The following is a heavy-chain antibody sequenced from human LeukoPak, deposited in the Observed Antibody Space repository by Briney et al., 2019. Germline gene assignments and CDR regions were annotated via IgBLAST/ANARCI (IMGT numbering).Heavy chain of an antibody. J-gene: IGHJ4*02. CDR3: ARDLSSGSYNFDY. CDR1: GGTFSSYA. D-gene: IGHD3-10*01. V-gene: IGHV1-69*05. Sequence: SVKVSCKASGGTFSSYAISWVRQAPGQGLEWMGGVIPIFGTANCAQKLQGRVTMTTDTSTSTAYMELRSLRSDDTAVYYCARDLSSGSYNFDYWGQGTLVTVSS. CDR2: VIPIFGTA.